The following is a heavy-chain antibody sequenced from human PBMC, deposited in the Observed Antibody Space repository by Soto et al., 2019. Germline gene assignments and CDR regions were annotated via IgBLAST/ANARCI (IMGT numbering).Heavy chain of an antibody. J-gene: IGHJ4*02. Sequence: GESLKISCKGSGYSFTSYWIGWVRQMPGKGLEWMGIIYPGDSDTRYSPSFQGQVTISADKSISTAYLQWSSLKASDTAMYYCARHLRGVTPIKPFDYWGQGTLVTVSS. CDR3: ARHLRGVTPIKPFDY. V-gene: IGHV5-51*01. CDR2: IYPGDSDT. CDR1: GYSFTSYW. D-gene: IGHD3-10*01.